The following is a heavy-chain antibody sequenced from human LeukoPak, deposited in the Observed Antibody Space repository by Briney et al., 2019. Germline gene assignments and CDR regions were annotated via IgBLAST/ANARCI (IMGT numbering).Heavy chain of an antibody. V-gene: IGHV3-23*01. CDR1: GFTFKSYA. CDR2: ISGSGGST. J-gene: IGHJ3*01. D-gene: IGHD4-17*01. Sequence: GGSLRLSCAASGFTFKSYAISWVRQAPGKGLEWVSAISGSGGSTYYADSVKGRFTISRNNSKNALYLQMNSLRAEDTAVYYCAKEDYGQIKDWGQGKMVTVSS. CDR3: AKEDYGQIKD.